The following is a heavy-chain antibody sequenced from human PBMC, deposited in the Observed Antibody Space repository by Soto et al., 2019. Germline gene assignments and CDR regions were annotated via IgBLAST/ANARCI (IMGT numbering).Heavy chain of an antibody. Sequence: GASVKVSCKASGYTFTSYGISWVRQAPGQGLERMGWISAYNGNTNYAQKLQGRVTMTTDTSTSTAYMELRSLRSDDTAVYYCARVVRGLRSDYYYYYYGMDVWGQGTTVTVSS. CDR2: ISAYNGNT. CDR3: ARVVRGLRSDYYYYYYGMDV. J-gene: IGHJ6*02. V-gene: IGHV1-18*04. D-gene: IGHD5-12*01. CDR1: GYTFTSYG.